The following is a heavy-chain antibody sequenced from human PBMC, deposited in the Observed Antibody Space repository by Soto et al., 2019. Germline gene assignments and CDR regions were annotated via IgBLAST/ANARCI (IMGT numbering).Heavy chain of an antibody. CDR3: ASQRRRYSKTSPRYYFDY. Sequence: PGESLKISCKGSGYSFTSYWISWVRQMPGKGLEWMGRIDPSDSYTNYSPSFQGHVTISADKSISTAYLQWSSLKASDTAMYYCASQRRRYSKTSPRYYFDYWGQGTLVTVSS. CDR2: IDPSDSYT. J-gene: IGHJ4*02. V-gene: IGHV5-10-1*01. D-gene: IGHD4-4*01. CDR1: GYSFTSYW.